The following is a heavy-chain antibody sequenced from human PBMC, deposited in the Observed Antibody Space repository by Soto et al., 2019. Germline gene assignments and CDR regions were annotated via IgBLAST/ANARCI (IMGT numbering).Heavy chain of an antibody. CDR1: GGSISSSSYY. CDR3: ARSNIVVVPAQIDY. D-gene: IGHD2-2*01. CDR2: IYYSGST. J-gene: IGHJ4*02. V-gene: IGHV4-39*01. Sequence: SETLSLTCTVSGGSISSSSYYWGWIRQPPGKGLEWIGSIYYSGSTYYNPSLKSRVTISVDTSKNQFSLKLSSVTAADTAVYYCARSNIVVVPAQIDYWGQGTLVTASS.